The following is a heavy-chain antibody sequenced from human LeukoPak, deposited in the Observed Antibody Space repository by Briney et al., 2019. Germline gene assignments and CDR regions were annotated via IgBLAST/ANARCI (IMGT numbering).Heavy chain of an antibody. D-gene: IGHD3-10*01. Sequence: ASVKVSCKASGYTFTGYYMHWVRQAPGQGLEWMGWINPNSGGTNYAQKFQGRVTMTRDTSISTAYMELSRLRSDDTAVYYCARDRDYYGSENWFDPWGQGTLVTVSS. J-gene: IGHJ5*02. CDR2: INPNSGGT. CDR3: ARDRDYYGSENWFDP. CDR1: GYTFTGYY. V-gene: IGHV1-2*02.